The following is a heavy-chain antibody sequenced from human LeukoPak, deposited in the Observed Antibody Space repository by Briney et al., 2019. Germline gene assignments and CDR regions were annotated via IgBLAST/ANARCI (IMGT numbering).Heavy chain of an antibody. D-gene: IGHD1/OR15-1a*01. Sequence: GWALRHSCGPSLLTLSRYFMTWVGPAPGIGVQGVATVMPRGDNTYYADSVKGRFTISRDNSKNTLHLEMNSLRGGDTAVYYCVTRGTTATKYIENWGQGTLVTVS. V-gene: IGHV3-23*01. CDR3: VTRGTTATKYIEN. CDR1: LLTLSRYF. CDR2: VMPRGDNT. J-gene: IGHJ4*02.